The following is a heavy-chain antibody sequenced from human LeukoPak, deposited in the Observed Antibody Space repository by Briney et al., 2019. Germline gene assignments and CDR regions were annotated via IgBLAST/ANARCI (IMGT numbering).Heavy chain of an antibody. CDR1: GFTFSSYG. V-gene: IGHV3-30*18. J-gene: IGHJ4*02. CDR2: ISSDGSDK. Sequence: GGSLRLSCAASGFTFSSYGMHWVRQAPGKGLEWVAVISSDGSDKYNIDSVKGRFTISRDKSKNTLHLQRNSLSAEETVVYYFAKSGPSPFLDSNIDYWGQGTLVTVSS. D-gene: IGHD4-11*01. CDR3: AKSGPSPFLDSNIDY.